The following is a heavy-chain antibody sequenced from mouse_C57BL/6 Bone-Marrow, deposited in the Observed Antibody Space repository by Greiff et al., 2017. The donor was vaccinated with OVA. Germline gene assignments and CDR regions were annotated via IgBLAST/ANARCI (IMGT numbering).Heavy chain of an antibody. J-gene: IGHJ3*01. CDR2: ISSGGSYT. D-gene: IGHD2-5*01. CDR3: ARSYYSNYVWFAY. CDR1: GFTFSSYG. Sequence: DVKLVESGGDLVKPGGSLKLSCAASGFTFSSYGMSWVRQTPDKRLEWVATISSGGSYTYYPDSVKGRFTISRDNAKNTLYLQMSSLKSEDTAMYYCARSYYSNYVWFAYWGQGTLVTVSA. V-gene: IGHV5-6*02.